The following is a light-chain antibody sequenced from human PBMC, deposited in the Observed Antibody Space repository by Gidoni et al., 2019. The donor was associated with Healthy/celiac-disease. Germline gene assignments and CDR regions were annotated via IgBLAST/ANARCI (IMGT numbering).Light chain of an antibody. CDR2: YDS. Sequence: EIVLTQSPEFQSVTPQEKVTITCRASQSIGSSLHWYQQKPDQSPKRLIKYDSQSITGVPSRFSGSGAGTDFTLIINSMRAEEAAEYYCHQSSSLPGTFGQGTKVEIK. V-gene: IGKV6D-21*02. CDR1: QSIGSS. CDR3: HQSSSLPGT. J-gene: IGKJ1*01.